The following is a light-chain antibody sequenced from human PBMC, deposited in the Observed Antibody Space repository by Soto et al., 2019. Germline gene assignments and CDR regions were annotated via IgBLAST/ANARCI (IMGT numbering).Light chain of an antibody. J-gene: IGKJ5*01. V-gene: IGKV1-27*01. CDR2: TAS. CDR1: QDISNY. CDR3: QQHGTSPIT. Sequence: DIQMTQSPSSLSAAVGDRVTITCRASQDISNYLAWYQQKPGKVPKLLIYTASSLQSGVPSRFSGSGSGTEFTLTISRLEPEDFAVYYCQQHGTSPITFGQGTRLEI.